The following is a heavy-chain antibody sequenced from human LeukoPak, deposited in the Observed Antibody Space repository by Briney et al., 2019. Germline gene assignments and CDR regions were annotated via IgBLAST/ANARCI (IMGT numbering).Heavy chain of an antibody. J-gene: IGHJ4*02. V-gene: IGHV4-59*01. CDR1: GGSISSYY. CDR2: IYYSGST. CDR3: ARGGTSADY. Sequence: SETLSLTCTVSGGSISSYYWSWIRQPPGKGLEWIGYIYYSGSTNYNPSLESRVTISVDTSKNQFSLKLSSVTAADTAVYYCARGGTSADYWGQGTLVTVPS.